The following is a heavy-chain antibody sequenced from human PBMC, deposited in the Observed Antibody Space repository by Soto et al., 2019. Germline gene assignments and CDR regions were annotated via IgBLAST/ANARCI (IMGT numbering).Heavy chain of an antibody. V-gene: IGHV3-21*01. D-gene: IGHD2-15*01. CDR2: ISSSSSYI. J-gene: IGHJ4*02. CDR3: ARGEVGEGGNSFDY. Sequence: EVQLVESGGGLVKPGGSLRLSCAASGFTFSSYSMNWVRQAPGKGLEWVSSISSSSSYIYYADSVKGRFTISRDNAKNSLYLQMNSLRAEDTAVYYCARGEVGEGGNSFDYWGQGTLVTVSS. CDR1: GFTFSSYS.